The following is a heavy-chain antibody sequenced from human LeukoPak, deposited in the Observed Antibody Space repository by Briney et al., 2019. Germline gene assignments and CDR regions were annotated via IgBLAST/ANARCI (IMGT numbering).Heavy chain of an antibody. D-gene: IGHD2-15*01. CDR3: AKGYCSGGNCYQYFDY. CDR2: INYSGDAT. CDR1: GFTFSSNS. Sequence: GGSLRLSCAASGFTFSSNSMSWVRQAPGKGLEWVSAINYSGDATYYVDSVKGRFTISRDNSKNTLYLQMNSLRAEDTAIYYCAKGYCSGGNCYQYFDYWGQGTLVT. J-gene: IGHJ4*02. V-gene: IGHV3-23*01.